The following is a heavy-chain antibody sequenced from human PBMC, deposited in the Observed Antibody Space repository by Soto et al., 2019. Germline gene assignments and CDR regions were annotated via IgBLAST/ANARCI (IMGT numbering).Heavy chain of an antibody. V-gene: IGHV3-30*18. Sequence: GGSLSLSCAASGFTFSSYGMHWVRQAPGKGLECVAVISYDGSNKYYADSVKGRFTISRDNSKNTLYLQMNSLRAEDTAVYYCAKDRDGWSDSSGSFDYWGQGTLVTVYS. CDR2: ISYDGSNK. J-gene: IGHJ4*02. D-gene: IGHD3-22*01. CDR3: AKDRDGWSDSSGSFDY. CDR1: GFTFSSYG.